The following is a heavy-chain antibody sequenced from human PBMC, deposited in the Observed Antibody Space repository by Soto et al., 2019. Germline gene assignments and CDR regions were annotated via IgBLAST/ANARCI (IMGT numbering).Heavy chain of an antibody. D-gene: IGHD4-17*01. CDR1: GFSFSKYK. CDR2: INPGDSDT. J-gene: IGHJ6*02. Sequence: PGESLKISCGGSGFSFSKYKIGWVRQMPGKGLEWMGIINPGDSDTRYSPSFQGQVAISADKSISTAYLQWSTLKASDTATYYCAKSYGDSYYYYYGMEVWGQGTTVTVSS. CDR3: AKSYGDSYYYYYGMEV. V-gene: IGHV5-51*01.